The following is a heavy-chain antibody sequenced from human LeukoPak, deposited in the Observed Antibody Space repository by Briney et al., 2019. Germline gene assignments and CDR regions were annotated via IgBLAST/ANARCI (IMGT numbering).Heavy chain of an antibody. CDR2: INHSGST. J-gene: IGHJ6*02. D-gene: IGHD2-2*02. Sequence: SETLSLTCAVYGGSFSGYYWSWIRQPPGKGLEWIGEINHSGSTNYNPSLKSRVTISVDTSKNQFSLKLSSVTAADTAVYYCARGRIVGCSSTSCYMYYYYGMDVWSQGTTVTVSS. CDR1: GGSFSGYY. CDR3: ARGRIVGCSSTSCYMYYYYGMDV. V-gene: IGHV4-34*01.